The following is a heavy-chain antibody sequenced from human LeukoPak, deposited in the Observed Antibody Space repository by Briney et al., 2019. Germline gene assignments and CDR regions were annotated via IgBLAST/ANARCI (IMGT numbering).Heavy chain of an antibody. D-gene: IGHD3-22*01. CDR3: ARDSDHYDTRTFDY. CDR1: GYTFTNYY. J-gene: IGHJ4*02. V-gene: IGHV1-2*06. Sequence: AASVKVSCKTSGYTFTNYYIHWVRQAPGQGLEWMGRIDPNTGGTKSAKNFQGRVTMTRDTSISTAYMALSGLRSDDTAVYYCARDSDHYDTRTFDYWGQGTLVTVSS. CDR2: IDPNTGGT.